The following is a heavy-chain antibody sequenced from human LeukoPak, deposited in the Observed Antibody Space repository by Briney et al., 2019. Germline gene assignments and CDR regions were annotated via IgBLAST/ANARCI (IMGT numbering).Heavy chain of an antibody. Sequence: GGSLRLSCAASGFTLNDYGMHWVRQAPGKGLEWVAFVRYDGSSNYYANSVKGRFTISRDNSKNMLYLQLNSLRAEDTAVYYCAKDSNYDFWSAYSPYYFDSWGQGTLVTVSS. CDR3: AKDSNYDFWSAYSPYYFDS. D-gene: IGHD3-3*01. V-gene: IGHV3-30*02. CDR2: VRYDGSSN. J-gene: IGHJ4*02. CDR1: GFTLNDYG.